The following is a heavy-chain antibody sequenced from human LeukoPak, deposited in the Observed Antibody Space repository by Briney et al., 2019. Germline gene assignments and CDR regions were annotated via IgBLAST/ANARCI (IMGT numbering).Heavy chain of an antibody. CDR1: GGSISSGSYY. CDR3: ARSRERICTNPPCYVDLQAT. Sequence: PSETLSLTCTVSGGSISSGSYYWTWIRQPAGKGLEWIGRIYITESANYNSSLESRVTILVDTSKNQFSLKLSSVTAADTAIYYCARSRERICTNPPCYVDLQATWGQGALATVSP. V-gene: IGHV4-61*02. J-gene: IGHJ4*02. D-gene: IGHD2-8*01. CDR2: IYITESA.